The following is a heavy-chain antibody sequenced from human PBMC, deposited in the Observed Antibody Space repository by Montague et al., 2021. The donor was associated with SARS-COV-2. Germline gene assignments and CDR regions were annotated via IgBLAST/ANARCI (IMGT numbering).Heavy chain of an antibody. J-gene: IGHJ5*01. CDR3: AKPHTDFSLVESNWFDS. Sequence: SLRLSCAASGFIFSSFAMSWVRQAPGKGLEWVSATSYTGGTSYYADSVRGRFAISRDNSLNTLYLQMNSLRADDTAVYYCAKPHTDFSLVESNWFDSWGQGVLVTVSS. D-gene: IGHD1-26*01. CDR2: TSYTGGTS. V-gene: IGHV3-23*01. CDR1: GFIFSSFA.